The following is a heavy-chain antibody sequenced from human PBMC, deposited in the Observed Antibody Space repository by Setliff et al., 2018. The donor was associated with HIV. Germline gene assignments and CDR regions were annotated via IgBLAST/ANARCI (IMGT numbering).Heavy chain of an antibody. Sequence: PGESLKISCQSSGYSFSSNWIAWVRQMPGEGLEWMGIIYPGDSDTRYSPSLQGQVSISVDMSLNTAYLQWRSLKASDTAMYYCARVMVGAYDAFDLWGQGTMVT. J-gene: IGHJ3*01. CDR2: IYPGDSDT. CDR3: ARVMVGAYDAFDL. V-gene: IGHV5-51*01. CDR1: GYSFSSNW. D-gene: IGHD1-26*01.